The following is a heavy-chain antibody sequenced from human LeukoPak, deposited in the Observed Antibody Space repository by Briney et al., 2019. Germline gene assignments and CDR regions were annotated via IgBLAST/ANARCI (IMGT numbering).Heavy chain of an antibody. CDR2: IYSGGST. CDR1: GFTVSSNY. Sequence: PGGSLRLSCAASGFTVSSNYMSWVRQAPGKGLEWVSVIYSGGSTYYADSVKGRFTISRDNAKNTLYLQMNSLRAEDTAVYYCGRGAGGSYYLDYWGQGALVTVSS. V-gene: IGHV3-53*01. CDR3: GRGAGGSYYLDY. D-gene: IGHD1-26*01. J-gene: IGHJ4*02.